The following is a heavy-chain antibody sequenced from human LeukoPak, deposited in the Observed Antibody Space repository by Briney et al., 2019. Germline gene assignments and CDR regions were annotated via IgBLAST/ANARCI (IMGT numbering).Heavy chain of an antibody. CDR1: GFTFSSYS. J-gene: IGHJ3*02. CDR3: ARDSNTVGAFDI. CDR2: ISSSSSYI. Sequence: PGGSLRLSCAASGFTFSSYSVNWVRQAPGKGLEWVSSISSSSSYIYYADSVKGRFTISRDNAKNSLYLQMNSLRAEDTAVYYCARDSNTVGAFDIWGQGTMVTVSS. V-gene: IGHV3-21*01. D-gene: IGHD4-17*01.